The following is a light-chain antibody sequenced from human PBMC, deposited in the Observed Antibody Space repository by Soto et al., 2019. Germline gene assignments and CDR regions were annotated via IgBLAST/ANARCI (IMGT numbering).Light chain of an antibody. CDR1: QSVSSY. CDR3: QQRSNWPLT. Sequence: EIVLTQSPATLSLSPGERATLSCRASQSVSSYLAWYQQKPRQAPRLLIYDASNKATGIPARFSGSGSGTDFTLTITGLEPEDFTVYYCQQRSNWPLTFGGGTKVEIK. CDR2: DAS. V-gene: IGKV3-11*01. J-gene: IGKJ4*01.